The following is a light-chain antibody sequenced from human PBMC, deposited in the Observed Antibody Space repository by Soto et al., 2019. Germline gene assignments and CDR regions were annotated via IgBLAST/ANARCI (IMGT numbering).Light chain of an antibody. CDR1: ESLLHSDRNTY. CDR3: MQSSQFSS. CDR2: QIS. Sequence: DIVLTQSPLRIAVTPGRPASFSCESSESLLHSDRNTYLSWLHQRPGQPQRLLIYQISERFSGVPDRFSGSGAGTNFTLSISRVEVEDVGTFFCMQSSQFSSFGQGTKVEIK. J-gene: IGKJ1*01. V-gene: IGKV2-24*01.